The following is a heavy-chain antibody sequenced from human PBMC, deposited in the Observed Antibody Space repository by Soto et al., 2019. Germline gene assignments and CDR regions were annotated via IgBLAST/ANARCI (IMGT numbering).Heavy chain of an antibody. CDR2: ISSSSSYI. Sequence: GGSLRLSCAASGFTFSSYSMNWVRQAPGKGLEWVSSISSSSSYIYYADSVKGRFTISRDNAKNSLYLQMNSLRAEDTAVYYCAIDEEIVVVVAAIFDYWAQGNLVTVSS. J-gene: IGHJ4*02. D-gene: IGHD2-15*01. CDR3: AIDEEIVVVVAAIFDY. CDR1: GFTFSSYS. V-gene: IGHV3-21*01.